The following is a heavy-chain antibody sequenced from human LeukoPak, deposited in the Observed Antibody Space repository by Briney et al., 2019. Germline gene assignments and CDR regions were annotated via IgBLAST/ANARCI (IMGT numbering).Heavy chain of an antibody. D-gene: IGHD6-13*01. CDR1: GFTFSSYW. V-gene: IGHV3-7*02. J-gene: IGHJ1*01. CDR3: ASQYSGSWRQH. Sequence: PGGSLRLSCAASGFTFSSYWMTWVRQAPGKGLEWVATIKQDGSEKYYVDSVKGRFTISRDNAKNSLYLQMDSLRAEDTAVYYCASQYSGSWRQHWGQGTLVTFSS. CDR2: IKQDGSEK.